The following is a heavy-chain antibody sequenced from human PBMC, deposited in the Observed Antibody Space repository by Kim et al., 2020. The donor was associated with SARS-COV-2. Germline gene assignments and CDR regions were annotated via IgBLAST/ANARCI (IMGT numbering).Heavy chain of an antibody. CDR2: IYTSGST. CDR1: GGSISSYY. Sequence: SETLSLTCTVSGGSISSYYWSWIRQPAGKGLEWIGRIYTSGSTNYNPSLKSRVTMSVDTSKNQFSLKLSSVTAADTAVYYCARGPPIKDSGWMGNWFDPWGQGTLVTVSS. J-gene: IGHJ5*02. V-gene: IGHV4-4*07. CDR3: ARGPPIKDSGWMGNWFDP. D-gene: IGHD6-19*01.